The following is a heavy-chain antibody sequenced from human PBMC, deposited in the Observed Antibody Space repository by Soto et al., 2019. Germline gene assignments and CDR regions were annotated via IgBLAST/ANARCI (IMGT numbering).Heavy chain of an antibody. CDR3: STRAYAYPLNFDY. Sequence: QVQLVQSGAEVKKPGASVKVSCKASGYTFPNYGISWVRQAPGRGLEWMGWISAYNGNTNYAQKLQGRVTMTTNVSTSTAYMELRSLRSDDTAVYSCSTRAYAYPLNFDYWGQGTLVTVSS. CDR1: GYTFPNYG. V-gene: IGHV1-18*01. J-gene: IGHJ4*02. D-gene: IGHD5-12*01. CDR2: ISAYNGNT.